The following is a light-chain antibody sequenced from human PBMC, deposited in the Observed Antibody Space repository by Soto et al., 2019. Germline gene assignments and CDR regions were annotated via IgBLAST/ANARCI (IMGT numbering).Light chain of an antibody. J-gene: IGKJ1*01. CDR1: QRTSIG. CDR2: EAS. CDR3: QQYKSYSLT. Sequence: DIQMTQSPSTVSASLGDRVTITCRASQRTSIGLSCYQQKPGKAPQLLIYEASSLEGGVPSRFSGSGSGTEFTLTISSLQPDDFATYYCQQYKSYSLTFGQGTKVDI. V-gene: IGKV1-5*01.